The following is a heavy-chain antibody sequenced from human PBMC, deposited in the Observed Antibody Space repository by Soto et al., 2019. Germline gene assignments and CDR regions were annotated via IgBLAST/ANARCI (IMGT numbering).Heavy chain of an antibody. CDR2: IIPIFGTA. J-gene: IGHJ6*02. D-gene: IGHD1-1*01. Sequence: QVQLVQSGAEVKKPGSSVKVSCKASGGTFSSYAISWVRQAPGQGLEWMGGIIPIFGTANYAQKFQGRVTITADESTSTAYMALRSQRSEDTAVYYCARKGPTTGTTVYGMDVWGQGTTVTVSS. CDR1: GGTFSSYA. CDR3: ARKGPTTGTTVYGMDV. V-gene: IGHV1-69*01.